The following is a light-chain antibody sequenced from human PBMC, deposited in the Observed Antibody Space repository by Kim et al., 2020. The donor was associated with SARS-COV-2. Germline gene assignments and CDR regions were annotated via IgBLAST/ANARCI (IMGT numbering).Light chain of an antibody. CDR1: QDISSN. CDR2: ASS. V-gene: IGKV1-8*01. J-gene: IGKJ1*01. CDR3: QQYYSYPVWT. Sequence: AIRMTQSPSSFSASTGDRVTITCRASQDISSNLAWYQQKPGKAPKLLIFASSSLQSGVPSRFSGSGSGTEFTLTISYLQAEDFATYYCQQYYSYPVWTFGQGTKVDIK.